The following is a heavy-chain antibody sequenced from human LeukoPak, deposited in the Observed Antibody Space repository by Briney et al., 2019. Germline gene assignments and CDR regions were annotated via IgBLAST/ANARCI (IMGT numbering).Heavy chain of an antibody. D-gene: IGHD6-13*01. V-gene: IGHV1-18*01. CDR2: ISAYNGNT. CDR3: RRRHTRYPFDY. Sequence: SVKVSCKASGYTFTSYGINWVRQAPGQGLEWMGWISAYNGNTNYAQKVQGRVTMTTDTSTSTAYMELRSLRSDDTVVFSSRRRHTRYPFDYWGQGTLVTVSS. CDR1: GYTFTSYG. J-gene: IGHJ4*02.